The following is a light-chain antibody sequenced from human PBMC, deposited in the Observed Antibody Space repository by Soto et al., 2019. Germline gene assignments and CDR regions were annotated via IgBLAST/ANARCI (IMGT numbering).Light chain of an antibody. CDR1: QSVSSN. J-gene: IGKJ1*01. V-gene: IGKV3-15*01. CDR2: GAS. Sequence: EIVMTQSPATLSVSPGERATLSCRASQSVSSNLAWYQQKPGQAPSLLIYGASTRATGIPARFSGSGSGTDFTLTISSLQSEDFAVYYCQQYNNWPRTFGQGTKV. CDR3: QQYNNWPRT.